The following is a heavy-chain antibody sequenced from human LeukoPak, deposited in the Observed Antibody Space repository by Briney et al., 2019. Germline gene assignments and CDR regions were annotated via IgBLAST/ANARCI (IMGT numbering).Heavy chain of an antibody. V-gene: IGHV1-18*01. Sequence: GASVKVSCKASGYTFTSYGISWVRQAPGQGLEWMGWISAYNGNTNYAQKLQGRVTMTTDTSTSTAYMELRSLRSDDTAVYYCARDYFVGSSGWYLGMDYWGQGTLVTVSS. D-gene: IGHD6-19*01. CDR1: GYTFTSYG. CDR2: ISAYNGNT. J-gene: IGHJ4*02. CDR3: ARDYFVGSSGWYLGMDY.